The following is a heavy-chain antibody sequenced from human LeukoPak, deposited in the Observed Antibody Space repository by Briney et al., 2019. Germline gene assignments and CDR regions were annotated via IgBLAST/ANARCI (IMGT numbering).Heavy chain of an antibody. CDR3: AKGDLGAFDI. Sequence: SGRSLRFSCAASGFTFDDYAMRWVRQAPGKGLEWVSGISWNSGSIGYADSVKGRFTISRDNAKNSLYLQMNSLRAEDTALYYCAKGDLGAFDIWGQGTMVTVSS. V-gene: IGHV3-9*01. J-gene: IGHJ3*02. CDR1: GFTFDDYA. D-gene: IGHD2-21*02. CDR2: ISWNSGSI.